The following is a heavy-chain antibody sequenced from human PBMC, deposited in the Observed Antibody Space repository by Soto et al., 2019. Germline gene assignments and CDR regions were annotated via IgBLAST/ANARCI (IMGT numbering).Heavy chain of an antibody. D-gene: IGHD5-18*01. CDR3: ARVRERITWIQLWFRDYFDY. V-gene: IGHV1-18*01. Sequence: ASVKVSCKASGYTFTSYGISWVRQAPGQGLEWMGWISAYNGNTNYAQKLQGRVTMTTDTSTSTAYMELRSPRSDDTAVYYCARVRERITWIQLWFRDYFDYWGQ. J-gene: IGHJ4*01. CDR1: GYTFTSYG. CDR2: ISAYNGNT.